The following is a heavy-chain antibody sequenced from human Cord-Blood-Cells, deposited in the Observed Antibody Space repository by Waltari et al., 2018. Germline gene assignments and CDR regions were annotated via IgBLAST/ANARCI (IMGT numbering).Heavy chain of an antibody. V-gene: IGHV4-34*01. J-gene: IGHJ5*02. CDR1: GGSFSGYY. D-gene: IGHD3-22*01. CDR3: VRHYYYDSSGYYYWFDP. CDR2: INHSGST. Sequence: QVQLQQWGAGLLKPSETLSLTCAVYGGSFSGYYWSWIRQPPGKGLEWIGEINHSGSTNYNPSLKSRVTISVDTSKNQFSLKLSSVTAADTAVYYCVRHYYYDSSGYYYWFDPWGQGTLVTVSS.